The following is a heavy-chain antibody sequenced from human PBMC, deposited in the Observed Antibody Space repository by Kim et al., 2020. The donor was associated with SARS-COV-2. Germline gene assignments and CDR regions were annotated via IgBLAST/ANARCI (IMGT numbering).Heavy chain of an antibody. CDR1: GFTFSIYS. J-gene: IGHJ4*02. Sequence: GGSLRLSCAASGFTFSIYSIDWVRRAPGKGLEWIIYISSTSRNIYYADSVKGRFSVSRDNAENSVYLQMDSLTDEDTAIYYCARVGHSGYTVDYWGQGTPVTVPT. V-gene: IGHV3-48*02. CDR2: ISSTSRNI. CDR3: ARVGHSGYTVDY. D-gene: IGHD6-25*01.